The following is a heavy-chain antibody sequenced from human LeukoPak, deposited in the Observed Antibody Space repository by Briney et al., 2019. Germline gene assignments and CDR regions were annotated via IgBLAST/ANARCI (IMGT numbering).Heavy chain of an antibody. J-gene: IGHJ4*02. D-gene: IGHD2-15*01. CDR3: AKQLGYCSDGSCYFPY. V-gene: IGHV3-30-3*02. CDR1: GFTFSSYA. Sequence: GGSLRFSCAASGFTFSSYAMHWVRQAPGKGLEWVAVISYDGSNKYYADSVKGRFTISRDNSKNTLYLQMNSLRAEDTAVYYCAKQLGYCSDGSCYFPYWGQGTLVTVSS. CDR2: ISYDGSNK.